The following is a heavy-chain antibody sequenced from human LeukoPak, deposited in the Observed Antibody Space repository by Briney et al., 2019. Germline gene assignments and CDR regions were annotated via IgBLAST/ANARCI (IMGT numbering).Heavy chain of an antibody. D-gene: IGHD3-16*01. CDR1: GFSFSTYW. Sequence: GGSLRLSCAASGFSFSTYWMHWVRQVPGKGPEWASHITPDGSSTNYADSVKGRFTISRDNAKNTLYLQMNSLRAGDTAVYYCSSQISRGGNWGQGTLVTVSS. V-gene: IGHV3-74*01. J-gene: IGHJ4*02. CDR2: ITPDGSST. CDR3: SSQISRGGN.